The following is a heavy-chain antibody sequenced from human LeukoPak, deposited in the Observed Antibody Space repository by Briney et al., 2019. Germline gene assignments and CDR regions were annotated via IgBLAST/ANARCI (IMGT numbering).Heavy chain of an antibody. CDR1: GFIFSSYG. V-gene: IGHV3-33*01. CDR3: ARDSSSGWFDAFDI. J-gene: IGHJ3*02. CDR2: IWYDGSNK. Sequence: GGSLRLSCAASGFIFSSYGMHWVRQAPGKGLEWVAVIWYDGSNKYYADSVKGRFTISRDNSKNTLYLQMNSLRAEDTAVYYCARDSSSGWFDAFDIWGQGTIVTVS. D-gene: IGHD6-19*01.